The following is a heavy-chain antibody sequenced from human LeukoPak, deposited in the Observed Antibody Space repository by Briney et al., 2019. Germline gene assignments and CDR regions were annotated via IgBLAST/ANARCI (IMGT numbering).Heavy chain of an antibody. CDR1: GGSFSGYC. D-gene: IGHD3-22*01. Sequence: SETLSLTCAVYGGSFSGYCWSWIRQPPGKGLEWIGEINHSGSTNYNPSLKSRVTISVDTSKNQFSLKLSSVTAADTAVYYCARLADYYDSSGYYPFDYWGQGTLVTVSS. CDR3: ARLADYYDSSGYYPFDY. V-gene: IGHV4-34*01. J-gene: IGHJ4*02. CDR2: INHSGST.